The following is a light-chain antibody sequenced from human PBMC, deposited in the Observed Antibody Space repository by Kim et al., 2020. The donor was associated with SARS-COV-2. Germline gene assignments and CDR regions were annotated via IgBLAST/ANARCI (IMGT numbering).Light chain of an antibody. CDR2: RNN. J-gene: IGLJ3*02. Sequence: QTATLTCTENNNNVGNQGAAWLQQHQGHPTKLLSYRNNNRPSGISERFSASRSGDTASLTITGLQPEDETDYYCSAWDSSLNAWVFGGGTQLTVL. CDR1: NNNVGNQG. V-gene: IGLV10-54*04. CDR3: SAWDSSLNAWV.